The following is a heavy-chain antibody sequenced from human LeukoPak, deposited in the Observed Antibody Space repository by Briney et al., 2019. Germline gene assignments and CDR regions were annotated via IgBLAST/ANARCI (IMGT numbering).Heavy chain of an antibody. V-gene: IGHV3-9*01. D-gene: IGHD5-18*01. CDR3: ARVRYNSGYIFDY. CDR2: ISWNSATI. J-gene: IGHJ4*02. CDR1: GFTFDDYA. Sequence: QPGRSLRLSCAASGFTFDDYAMHWVRQAPGKGLEWVSGISWNSATIYYGDSVRGRFTISRDNAKNSLYLRMSSLRAEDTAVYYCARVRYNSGYIFDYWGQGALVTVSS.